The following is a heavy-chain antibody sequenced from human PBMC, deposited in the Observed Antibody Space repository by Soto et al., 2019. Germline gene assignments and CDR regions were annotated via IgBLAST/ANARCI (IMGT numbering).Heavy chain of an antibody. CDR2: IRSKANNYAT. Sequence: EVQLVESGGGLVQPGGSLKLSCAASGFTFSGSAMHWVRQASGRGLEWVGRIRSKANNYATAYGASLKGRFTSYRDDSKNTAYLQMNSLNTEDTAVYYCSRQASDFWSGKPQYHMDVRGKGTTVTVSS. CDR1: GFTFSGSA. J-gene: IGHJ6*03. V-gene: IGHV3-73*01. D-gene: IGHD3-3*01. CDR3: SRQASDFWSGKPQYHMDV.